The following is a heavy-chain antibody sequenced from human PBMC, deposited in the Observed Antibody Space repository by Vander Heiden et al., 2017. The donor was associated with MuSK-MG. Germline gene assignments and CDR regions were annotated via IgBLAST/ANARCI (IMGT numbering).Heavy chain of an antibody. Sequence: VQLVQSRAAVNKPGSSDKVCCMAAGGTFSSYAISWVRQPPGQGLEWMGRIIPILGIANYAQKFQCRVTITADKSTSTAYMELSSLRSEDTAVYYCASDRGGTYYYGSGSDYWGQGTLVTVSS. CDR1: GGTFSSYA. J-gene: IGHJ4*02. D-gene: IGHD3-10*01. V-gene: IGHV1-69*04. CDR3: ASDRGGTYYYGSGSDY. CDR2: IIPILGIA.